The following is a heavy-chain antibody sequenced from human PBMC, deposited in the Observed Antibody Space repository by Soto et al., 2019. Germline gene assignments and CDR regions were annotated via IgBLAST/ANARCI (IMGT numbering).Heavy chain of an antibody. Sequence: GGSLRLSCAASGFTFSSYAMHWVRQAPGKGLEWVAVISYDGSNKYYADSVKGRFTTSRDNSRNTLYLQMGSLRAEDMAVYYCARDYCPGGVCYAIFDYWGQRTLVTVSS. D-gene: IGHD2-8*02. V-gene: IGHV3-30-3*01. CDR3: ARDYCPGGVCYAIFDY. J-gene: IGHJ4*02. CDR1: GFTFSSYA. CDR2: ISYDGSNK.